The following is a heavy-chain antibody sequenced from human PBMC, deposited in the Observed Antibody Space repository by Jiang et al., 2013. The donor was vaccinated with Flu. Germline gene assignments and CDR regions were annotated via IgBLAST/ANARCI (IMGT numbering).Heavy chain of an antibody. CDR1: GDSVSSNSAA. V-gene: IGHV6-1*01. CDR3: ARTPNTSSWYVNYFQH. D-gene: IGHD6-13*01. Sequence: QTLSLTCAISGDSVSSNSAAWNWIRQSPSRGLEWLGRTYYRSKWYNDYAVSVKGRITINPDTSKNQFSLQLNSVTPEDTAVYYCARTPNTSSWYVNYFQHWGQGTLVTVSS. CDR2: TYYRSKWYN. J-gene: IGHJ1*01.